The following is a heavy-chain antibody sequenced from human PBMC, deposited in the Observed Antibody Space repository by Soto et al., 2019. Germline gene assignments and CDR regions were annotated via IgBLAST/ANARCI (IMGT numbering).Heavy chain of an antibody. Sequence: ETLSLTCTVSGGSISSYYWSWVRQAPGKGLEWVSAISGSGGSTYYADSVKGRFTISRDNSKNTLYVQMNSLRVEDTAVYYCAKDRSTNSDYGPGSYRFDYWGQGTLVTVSS. CDR1: GGSISSYY. CDR2: ISGSGGST. J-gene: IGHJ4*02. CDR3: AKDRSTNSDYGPGSYRFDY. V-gene: IGHV3-23*01. D-gene: IGHD3-10*01.